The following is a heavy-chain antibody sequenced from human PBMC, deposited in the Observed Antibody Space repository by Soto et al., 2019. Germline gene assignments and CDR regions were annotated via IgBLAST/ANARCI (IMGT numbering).Heavy chain of an antibody. CDR1: GGSFSGYY. V-gene: IGHV4-34*01. CDR2: INHSGST. J-gene: IGHJ4*02. CDR3: ARGGRNDYIWGSYRYGGFDY. D-gene: IGHD3-16*02. Sequence: QVQLQQWGAGLLKPSETLSLTCAVYGGSFSGYYWSWIRQPPGKGLEWIGEINHSGSTNYNPSLKSRVPISVDTSKNQFSLKLSSVTAADTAVYYCARGGRNDYIWGSYRYGGFDYWGQGTLVTVSS.